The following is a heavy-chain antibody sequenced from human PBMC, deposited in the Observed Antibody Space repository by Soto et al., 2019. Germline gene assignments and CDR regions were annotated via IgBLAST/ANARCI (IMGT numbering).Heavy chain of an antibody. CDR1: GFTFSSYA. D-gene: IGHD2-21*01. J-gene: IGHJ6*02. CDR3: ARRIPFGFGMAV. V-gene: IGHV3-64*01. CDR2: ITSSGGNT. Sequence: EVQLVESGGGLVQPGGSLRLSCAASGFTFSSYAMHWVRQAPGKGLEYVSAITSSGGNTDYASSVKCRFTISRDNSKMTLYLQMGSLTAEDRAVFYCARRIPFGFGMAVWGQGTTVTVSS.